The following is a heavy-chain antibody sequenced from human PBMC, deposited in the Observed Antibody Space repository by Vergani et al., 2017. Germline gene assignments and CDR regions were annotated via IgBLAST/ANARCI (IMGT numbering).Heavy chain of an antibody. D-gene: IGHD2-15*01. V-gene: IGHV1-69-2*01. Sequence: EVQLVQSGAEVKKPGATVKISCKVSGYTFTDYYMHWVQQAPGKGLEWMGLVDPEDGETIYAEKFQGRVTITADTSTDTAYMELSSLRSEDTAVYYCARGRRGVVAAIFGTYYYYGMDVWGQGTTVTVSS. J-gene: IGHJ6*02. CDR2: VDPEDGET. CDR1: GYTFTDYY. CDR3: ARGRRGVVAAIFGTYYYYGMDV.